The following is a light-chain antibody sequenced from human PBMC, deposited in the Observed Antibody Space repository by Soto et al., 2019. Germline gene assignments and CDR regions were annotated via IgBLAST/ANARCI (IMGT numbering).Light chain of an antibody. Sequence: IQLTQSPASLSASLGDRVTITCGASQDIAIYLAWYQQKPGEAPKLLIYAASTLYGGVPSRFSGSGSGTDFALTITSLQAEDFAVYYCQQYSASPRTFGPGTKVDIK. J-gene: IGKJ3*01. CDR3: QQYSASPRT. CDR2: AAS. V-gene: IGKV1-9*01. CDR1: QDIAIY.